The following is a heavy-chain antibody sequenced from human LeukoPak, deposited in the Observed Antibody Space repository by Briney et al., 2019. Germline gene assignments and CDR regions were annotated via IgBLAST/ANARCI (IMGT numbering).Heavy chain of an antibody. Sequence: SVKLSCKASGGTFSSYAISWVRQAPGQGLEWMGGIIPIFGTANYAQKLQGRVTITTDESTSTAYMELSSLRSEDTAVYYCARDLLVGYYYGMDVWGQGTTVTVSS. J-gene: IGHJ6*02. CDR2: IIPIFGTA. D-gene: IGHD2-8*02. CDR1: GGTFSSYA. CDR3: ARDLLVGYYYGMDV. V-gene: IGHV1-69*05.